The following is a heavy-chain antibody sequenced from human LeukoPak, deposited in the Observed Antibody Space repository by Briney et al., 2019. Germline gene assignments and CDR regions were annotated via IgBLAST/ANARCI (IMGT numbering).Heavy chain of an antibody. V-gene: IGHV1-69*06. CDR2: IIPIFGTA. Sequence: SVKVSCKASGGTFSGYAISWVRQAPGQGLEWMGGIIPIFGTANYAQKFQGRVTITADKSTSTAYMELSSLRSEDTAVYYCARGNCSSTSCYRSPFDYWGQGTLVTVSS. CDR3: ARGNCSSTSCYRSPFDY. CDR1: GGTFSGYA. J-gene: IGHJ4*02. D-gene: IGHD2-2*01.